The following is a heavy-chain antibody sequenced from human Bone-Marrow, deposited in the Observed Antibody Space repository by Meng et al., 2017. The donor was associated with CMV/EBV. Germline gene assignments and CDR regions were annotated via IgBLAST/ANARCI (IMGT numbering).Heavy chain of an antibody. CDR1: GFTFSSYA. CDR3: ARVGNEYQLLFSAFDI. J-gene: IGHJ3*02. V-gene: IGHV3-30-3*01. Sequence: GGSLRLSCAASGFTFSSYAMHWVRQAPGKGLEWVAVISYDGSNKYYADSVKGRFTISRDNSKNTLYLQMNSLRAEDTAVYYCARVGNEYQLLFSAFDIWGQGTMVTVSS. D-gene: IGHD2-2*01. CDR2: ISYDGSNK.